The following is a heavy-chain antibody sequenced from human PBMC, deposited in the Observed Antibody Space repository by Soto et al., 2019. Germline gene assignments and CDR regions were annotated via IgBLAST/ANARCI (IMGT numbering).Heavy chain of an antibody. J-gene: IGHJ6*03. V-gene: IGHV3-64*01. CDR1: GFTFSSYA. CDR3: ARDFIGESIAAAGTGLDRGYYYYYMDV. Sequence: GGSLRLSCAASGFTFSSYAMHWVRQAPGKGLEYVSAISSNGGSTYYANSVKGRFTISKDNSKNTQYLQMGSLRAEDMAMYYCARDFIGESIAAAGTGLDRGYYYYYMDVWGKGTTVTVSS. D-gene: IGHD6-13*01. CDR2: ISSNGGST.